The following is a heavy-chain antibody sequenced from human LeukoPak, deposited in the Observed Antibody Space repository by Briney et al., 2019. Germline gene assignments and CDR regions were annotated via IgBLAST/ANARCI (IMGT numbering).Heavy chain of an antibody. J-gene: IGHJ6*02. Sequence: GGSLRLSCAASGFTFSSYAMSWVRQAPGKGLEWVSAISGSGGSTYYADSVKGRFTISRDNSKNTLYLQMNSLRAEDTAVYYCARDFDSSGWYPRNYYYYYGMDVWGQGTTVTVSS. V-gene: IGHV3-23*01. CDR1: GFTFSSYA. D-gene: IGHD6-19*01. CDR3: ARDFDSSGWYPRNYYYYYGMDV. CDR2: ISGSGGST.